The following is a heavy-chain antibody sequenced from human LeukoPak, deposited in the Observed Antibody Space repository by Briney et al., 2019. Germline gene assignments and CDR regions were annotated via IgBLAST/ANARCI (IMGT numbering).Heavy chain of an antibody. D-gene: IGHD5-18*01. V-gene: IGHV3-11*04. CDR2: ISSSGSTI. CDR1: GFTFRDYY. Sequence: GGSLRLSCAASGFTFRDYYMSWIRQAPGKGREWGSYISSSGSTIYYAGSVKGRFTISRDNVKKSLYLQMNSLRAEDTAVYYCAKDMGYSYGSVDYWGQGTLVTVSS. CDR3: AKDMGYSYGSVDY. J-gene: IGHJ4*02.